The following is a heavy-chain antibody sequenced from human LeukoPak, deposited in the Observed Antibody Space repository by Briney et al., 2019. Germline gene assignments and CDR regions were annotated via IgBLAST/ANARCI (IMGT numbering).Heavy chain of an antibody. Sequence: SETLSLTCTVSGGSISSYYWSWIRQPPGKGLEWIGYIYYSGSTNYNPSLKSRVTISVDKSKNQFSLKLSSVTAADTAVYYCARAAGDYQYFQHWGQGTLVTVSS. CDR3: ARAAGDYQYFQH. CDR2: IYYSGST. CDR1: GGSISSYY. J-gene: IGHJ1*01. D-gene: IGHD4-17*01. V-gene: IGHV4-59*12.